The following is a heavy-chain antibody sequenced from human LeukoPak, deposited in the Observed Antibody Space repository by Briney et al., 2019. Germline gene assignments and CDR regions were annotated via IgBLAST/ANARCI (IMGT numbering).Heavy chain of an antibody. V-gene: IGHV3-30-3*01. D-gene: IGHD3-10*01. CDR3: AREALGGGGY. CDR1: GFTFSDYA. CDR2: ISNVGGSK. J-gene: IGHJ4*02. Sequence: TGGSLRLSCAASGFTFSDYAIHWVRQAPGKGLEWVSVISNVGGSKHYADSVKGRFTISRDNSKNTLLLQMNSLRPEDTAVYYCAREALGGGGYWGQGTLVTVSS.